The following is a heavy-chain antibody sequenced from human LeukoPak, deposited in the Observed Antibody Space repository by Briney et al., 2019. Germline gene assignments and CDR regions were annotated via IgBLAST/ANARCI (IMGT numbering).Heavy chain of an antibody. D-gene: IGHD3-22*01. J-gene: IGHJ4*02. V-gene: IGHV3-9*01. CDR1: GFTFDDYA. CDR2: ISWNSGSI. Sequence: GGSLRLSCAASGFTFDDYAMHWVRQAPGKGLEWVSGISWNSGSIGYADSVKGRFTISRDNAKNSLYLQMNSLRAEDTALYYFAKDILPRITMIDYWGQGTLVTVSS. CDR3: AKDILPRITMIDY.